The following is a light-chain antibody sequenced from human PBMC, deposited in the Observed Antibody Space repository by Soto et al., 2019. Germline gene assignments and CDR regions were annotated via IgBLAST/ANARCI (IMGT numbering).Light chain of an antibody. J-gene: IGKJ2*01. CDR3: MQATQSYT. Sequence: DIVLTQTRLSSPVTLGQPASISCRSSQSLVHIDGNTYFNWLQQRPVQPPRLLIYKISNRFPGVPDRFSGSGAGTDFTLNISRVEAEDVGVYYCMQATQSYTFGQGTRLEIK. CDR1: QSLVHIDGNTY. CDR2: KIS. V-gene: IGKV2-24*01.